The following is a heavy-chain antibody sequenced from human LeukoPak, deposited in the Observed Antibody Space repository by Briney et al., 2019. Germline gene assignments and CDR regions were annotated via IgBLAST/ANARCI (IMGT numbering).Heavy chain of an antibody. CDR2: MNPNSGNT. CDR3: ARGLEGTLSDTIFGVVIIYYYYYMDV. J-gene: IGHJ6*03. D-gene: IGHD3-3*01. V-gene: IGHV1-8*03. CDR1: GYTFTSYD. Sequence: GASVKVSCKASGYTFTSYDINWVLQATGQGLEWMGWMNPNSGNTGYAQKFQGRVTITRNTSISTAYMELSSLRSEDTAVYYCARGLEGTLSDTIFGVVIIYYYYYMDVWGKGTTVTVSS.